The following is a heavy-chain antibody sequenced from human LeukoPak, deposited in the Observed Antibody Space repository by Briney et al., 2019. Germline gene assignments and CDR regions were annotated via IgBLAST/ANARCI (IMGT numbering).Heavy chain of an antibody. Sequence: PGGSLRLSCVASGFTFSNYAMSWVRQAPGKGLEWVSAITGSGGNTYYADSVKGRFTISRDNSKNTVLLQMNSLRAEDTAVYYCAKWGDYDVLTGYYVSDYWGQGTLVTVSS. CDR3: AKWGDYDVLTGYYVSDY. V-gene: IGHV3-23*01. D-gene: IGHD3-9*01. CDR1: GFTFSNYA. J-gene: IGHJ4*02. CDR2: ITGSGGNT.